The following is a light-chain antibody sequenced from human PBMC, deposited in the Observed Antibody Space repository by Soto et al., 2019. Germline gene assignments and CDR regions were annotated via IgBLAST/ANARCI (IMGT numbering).Light chain of an antibody. CDR3: SSYAGSNNLV. Sequence: QSVLTQPPSASGSPGQSVTISCTGTSSDVGGYNYVSWYQQHPGKAPKLMIYEVSKRPSGVPDRFSGSKSCNTASLTVSGLQAEDEADYYCSSYAGSNNLVFGTGTKVTVL. J-gene: IGLJ1*01. V-gene: IGLV2-8*01. CDR2: EVS. CDR1: SSDVGGYNY.